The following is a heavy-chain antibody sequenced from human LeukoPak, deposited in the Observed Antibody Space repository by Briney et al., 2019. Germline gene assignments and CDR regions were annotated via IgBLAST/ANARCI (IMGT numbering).Heavy chain of an antibody. Sequence: GASVKVSCKASGYTFTGYYMHWVRQAPGQGLEWMGWINPNSGGTNYAQKFQGRVTMTRDTSISTAYMELSRLRSDDTAVYYCARDRLSAAGTLYYYYMDVWGKGTTVTVSS. CDR2: INPNSGGT. CDR1: GYTFTGYY. CDR3: ARDRLSAAGTLYYYYMDV. D-gene: IGHD6-13*01. J-gene: IGHJ6*03. V-gene: IGHV1-2*02.